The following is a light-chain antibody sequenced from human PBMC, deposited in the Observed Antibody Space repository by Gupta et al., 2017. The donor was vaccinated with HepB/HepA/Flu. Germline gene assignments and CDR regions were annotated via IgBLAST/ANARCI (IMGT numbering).Light chain of an antibody. CDR1: QSVSSY. CDR2: DAS. Sequence: EILLTQSPATLSLSPRERATLSCRASQSVSSYLAWYQQKPGQAPRLLIYDASNRATGIPARFSGSGSGTDFTLTISSREPEDFAVYYCQQRSNCPFTFGHGTKVDI. CDR3: QQRSNCPFT. J-gene: IGKJ3*01. V-gene: IGKV3-11*01.